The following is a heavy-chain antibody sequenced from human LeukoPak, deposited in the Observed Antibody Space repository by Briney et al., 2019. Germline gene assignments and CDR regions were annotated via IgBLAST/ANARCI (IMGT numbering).Heavy chain of an antibody. Sequence: GGSLRLSCAASGFTFSSYAMSWVRQAPGKGLEWVSSISNSGGRTFYTDSVKGRFTISRDNTKITLYLQMNSLRAEDTAVYYCAKSYNGYESKPDYWGQGTLVTVSS. D-gene: IGHD5-12*01. CDR1: GFTFSSYA. CDR2: ISNSGGRT. CDR3: AKSYNGYESKPDY. J-gene: IGHJ4*02. V-gene: IGHV3-23*01.